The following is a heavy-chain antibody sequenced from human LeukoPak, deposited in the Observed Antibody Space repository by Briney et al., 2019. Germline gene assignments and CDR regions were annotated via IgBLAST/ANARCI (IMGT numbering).Heavy chain of an antibody. J-gene: IGHJ4*01. V-gene: IGHV3-30*04. CDR3: ARDGGYTGGWTYGAGDY. Sequence: GGSLRLSCAASGFTFSAYVMHWVRQAPGKGLECVAGISNDGNEKYYADSVKGRFSVSRDNSKNTLYLQMSSLRTEDTAVYYCARDGGYTGGWTYGAGDYWGQGNLVTVSS. CDR1: GFTFSAYV. D-gene: IGHD2-8*02. CDR2: ISNDGNEK.